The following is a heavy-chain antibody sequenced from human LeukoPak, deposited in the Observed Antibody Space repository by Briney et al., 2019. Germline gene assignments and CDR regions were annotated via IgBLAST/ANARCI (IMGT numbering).Heavy chain of an antibody. V-gene: IGHV3-21*01. CDR2: ISGSGSYI. CDR1: GFIFSSYA. CDR3: ARGLGSGDYVANAFDF. D-gene: IGHD4-17*01. J-gene: IGHJ3*01. Sequence: GGSLRLSCAASGFIFSSYAMNWVRQAPGKGLEWVSSISGSGSYIHYADSMKGRFTISRDNAKKSVYLHMSRLRAKDTAVYYCARGLGSGDYVANAFDFWGRGTTVSVS.